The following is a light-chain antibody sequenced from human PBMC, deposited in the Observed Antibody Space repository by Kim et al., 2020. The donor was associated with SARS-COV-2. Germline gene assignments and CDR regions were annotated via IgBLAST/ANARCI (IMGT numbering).Light chain of an antibody. J-gene: IGLJ3*02. Sequence: SVALGPTARITCGGNNIGSKNVHWYQQKPGQAPVLVIYRDSNRPSGIPERFSGSNSGNTATQTISRAQAGDEADYYCQVWDSSTGVFGGGTQLTVL. CDR1: NIGSKN. V-gene: IGLV3-9*01. CDR2: RDS. CDR3: QVWDSSTGV.